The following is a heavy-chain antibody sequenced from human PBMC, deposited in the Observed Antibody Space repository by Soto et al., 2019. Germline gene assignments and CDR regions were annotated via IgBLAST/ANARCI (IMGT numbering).Heavy chain of an antibody. V-gene: IGHV1-3*01. J-gene: IGHJ4*02. CDR2: INAGNGNT. CDR3: ARDRIMGIFGVVMTFDY. Sequence: SVKVSCKASGYTFTSYAMHWVRQAPGQRLEWMGWINAGNGNTKYSQKFQGRVTITRDTSASTAYMELSSLRSEDTAVYYCARDRIMGIFGVVMTFDYWGQGTLVTVSS. D-gene: IGHD3-3*01. CDR1: GYTFTSYA.